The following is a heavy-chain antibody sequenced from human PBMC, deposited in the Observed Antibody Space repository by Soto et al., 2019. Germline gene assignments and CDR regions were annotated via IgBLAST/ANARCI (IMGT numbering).Heavy chain of an antibody. CDR2: IYYSGST. J-gene: IGHJ6*02. CDR3: ARVRAGSYPPLDV. Sequence: QVQLQESGPGLVKPSQTLSLTCTVSGGSISSGGYYWSWIRQHPGKGLEWIGYIYYSGSTYYNPSLKIRVTISVDTSKNQCSLKLSSVTAADTAVYYCARVRAGSYPPLDVWGQGTTVTVSS. CDR1: GGSISSGGYY. D-gene: IGHD3-10*01. V-gene: IGHV4-31*03.